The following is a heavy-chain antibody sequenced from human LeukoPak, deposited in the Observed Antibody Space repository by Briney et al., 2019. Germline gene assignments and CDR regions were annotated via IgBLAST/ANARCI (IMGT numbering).Heavy chain of an antibody. J-gene: IGHJ3*02. CDR3: ARAAWTLNAFDI. D-gene: IGHD3/OR15-3a*01. Sequence: SQTLSLTCAISGDSVSSNSVTWNWIRQSPSRGLEWLGRTYYRSTWYNDYAVSVRGRITVNPDTSKNQFSLKLSSVTAADTAVYYCARAAWTLNAFDIWGQGTMVTVSS. V-gene: IGHV6-1*01. CDR2: TYYRSTWYN. CDR1: GDSVSSNSVT.